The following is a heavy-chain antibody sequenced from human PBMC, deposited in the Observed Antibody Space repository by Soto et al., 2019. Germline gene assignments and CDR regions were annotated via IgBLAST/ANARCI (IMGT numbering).Heavy chain of an antibody. D-gene: IGHD6-6*01. J-gene: IGHJ6*02. CDR1: GGSISSGGYY. CDR3: ARDKWEYSSPGVRGYYYYGMDV. V-gene: IGHV4-31*03. Sequence: SETLSLTCTVSGGSISSGGYYWSWIRQHPGKGLEWIGYIYYSGSTYYNPSLKSRVTISVDTSKNQFSLKLSSVTAADTAVYYCARDKWEYSSPGVRGYYYYGMDVWGQGTTVTVSS. CDR2: IYYSGST.